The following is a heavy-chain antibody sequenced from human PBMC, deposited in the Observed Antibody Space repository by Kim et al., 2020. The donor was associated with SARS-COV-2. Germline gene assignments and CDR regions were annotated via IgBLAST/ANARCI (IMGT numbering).Heavy chain of an antibody. D-gene: IGHD6-13*01. V-gene: IGHV2-5*02. Sequence: SGPTLVNPTQTLTLTCTFSGFSLSTSGVGVGWIRQPPGKPLEWLALIYWDDDKRYSPSLKSRLTITKDTSKNQVVLTMTNMDPVDTATYYCAHRWPYSSSWYWWFDYWGQGTLVTVSS. CDR1: GFSLSTSGVG. CDR2: IYWDDDK. CDR3: AHRWPYSSSWYWWFDY. J-gene: IGHJ4*02.